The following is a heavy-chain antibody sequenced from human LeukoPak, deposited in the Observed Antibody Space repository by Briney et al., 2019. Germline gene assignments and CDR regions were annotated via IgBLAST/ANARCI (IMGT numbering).Heavy chain of an antibody. CDR3: ARHEVFSSVSYLTLPSFDY. J-gene: IGHJ4*02. CDR2: IYYSGSS. D-gene: IGHD6-19*01. Sequence: SETLSLTCTVSGGSISSSSYYWGWIRQPPGKGLEWIGSIYYSGSSYYNPSLKSRTTLSVDTPKNQFPLKLSCVTAANTADSYCARHEVFSSVSYLTLPSFDYWGQETLVTVSS. V-gene: IGHV4-39*01. CDR1: GGSISSSSYY.